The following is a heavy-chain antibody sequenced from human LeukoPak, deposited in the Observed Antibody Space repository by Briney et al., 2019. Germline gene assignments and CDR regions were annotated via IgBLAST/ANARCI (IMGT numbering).Heavy chain of an antibody. J-gene: IGHJ6*04. D-gene: IGHD3-9*01. CDR1: GFTFSSYG. CDR3: AFYDILTGYLPGV. V-gene: IGHV3-21*04. Sequence: GGSLRLSCAASGFTFSSYGMSWVRQAPGKGLEWVSAISSSGSTIYYADSVKGRFTISRDNAKNSLYLQMNSLRAEDTAVYYCAFYDILTGYLPGVWGKGTTVTISS. CDR2: ISSSGSTI.